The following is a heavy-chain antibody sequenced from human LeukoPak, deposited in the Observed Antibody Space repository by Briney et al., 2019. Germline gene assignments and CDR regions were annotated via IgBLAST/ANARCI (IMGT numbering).Heavy chain of an antibody. V-gene: IGHV4-30-4*08. J-gene: IGHJ4*02. CDR3: ARDQLVRGVINYC. Sequence: SQTLSLTCTVSGGSISSGDYYWNWIRQPPGKGLEWLGYILYSGSTYYNPSLKSRVTISVDTSKNQFSLKLKSVTAADTAVYYCARDQLVRGVINYCWGQGTLVTVSS. CDR2: ILYSGST. CDR1: GGSISSGDYY. D-gene: IGHD3-10*01.